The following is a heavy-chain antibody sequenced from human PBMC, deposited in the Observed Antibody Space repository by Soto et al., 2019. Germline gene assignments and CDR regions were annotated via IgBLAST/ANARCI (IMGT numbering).Heavy chain of an antibody. J-gene: IGHJ5*02. CDR1: VGSISSSSYY. V-gene: IGHV4-39*01. CDR2: IYYSGST. CDR3: ARHPLIQLWHVLPSPNNWFDP. D-gene: IGHD5-18*01. Sequence: SETLSLTCTVSVGSISSSSYYWGWILQPPGKGLEWIGSIYYSGSTYYNPSLKSRVTISVDTSKNQFSLKLSSVTAADTAVYYCARHPLIQLWHVLPSPNNWFDPWGQGTLVTVSS.